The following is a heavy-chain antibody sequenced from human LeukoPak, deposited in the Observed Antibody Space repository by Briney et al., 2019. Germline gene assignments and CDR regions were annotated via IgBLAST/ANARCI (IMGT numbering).Heavy chain of an antibody. J-gene: IGHJ4*02. V-gene: IGHV5-51*01. CDR1: GXSFTTYC. CDR3: ARLYFDTNSYSDY. CDR2: IYPADSDT. D-gene: IGHD3-22*01. Sequence: GESLKISFKGSGXSFTTYCIGWVRQMPGKDLEWMGIIYPADSDTRCSPSFQGQVTISADKSISTAYLQWSSLKASDTAMYYCARLYFDTNSYSDYWGQGTLVTVSS.